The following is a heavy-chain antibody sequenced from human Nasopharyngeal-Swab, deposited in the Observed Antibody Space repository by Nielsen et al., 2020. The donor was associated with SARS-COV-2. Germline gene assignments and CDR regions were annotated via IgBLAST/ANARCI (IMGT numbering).Heavy chain of an antibody. Sequence: WVRQAPGQGLEWMGGIIPIFGTANYAQKFQGRVTITADKSTSTAYMELSSLRSEDTAVYYCARDRAHSGSCMDVWGKGTTVTVSS. CDR3: ARDRAHSGSCMDV. J-gene: IGHJ6*03. CDR2: IIPIFGTA. V-gene: IGHV1-69*06. D-gene: IGHD5-12*01.